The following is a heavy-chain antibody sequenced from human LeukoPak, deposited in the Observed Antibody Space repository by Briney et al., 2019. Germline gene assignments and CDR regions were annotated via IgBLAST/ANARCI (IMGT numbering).Heavy chain of an antibody. Sequence: SQTLSLASSISGDSVSSNSAAWNWIRPSPSRGLEWLGRTYNRCKWYNEYAVSVKSRITINPDTSKNQFSLQLNSVTPEDTAVYYCARDRKTYGMDVWGQGTTVTVSS. J-gene: IGHJ6*02. CDR1: GDSVSSNSAA. V-gene: IGHV6-1*01. CDR3: ARDRKTYGMDV. CDR2: TYNRCKWYN.